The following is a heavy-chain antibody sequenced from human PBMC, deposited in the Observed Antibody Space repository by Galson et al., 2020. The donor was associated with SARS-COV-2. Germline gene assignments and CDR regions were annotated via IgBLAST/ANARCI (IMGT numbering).Heavy chain of an antibody. Sequence: SGPTLVKPTQTLTLTCTFSGLSFSTSGAGVGWIRQPPGKALEWLALIYWDDEKSYTSSLKSRLTITKDTSKNQVVLRMTNMDPVDTSTYYCAHRRFLPGARDDAFDIWGQGTMVTVSS. CDR3: AHRRFLPGARDDAFDI. CDR1: GLSFSTSGAG. V-gene: IGHV2-5*02. CDR2: IYWDDEK. D-gene: IGHD7-27*01. J-gene: IGHJ3*02.